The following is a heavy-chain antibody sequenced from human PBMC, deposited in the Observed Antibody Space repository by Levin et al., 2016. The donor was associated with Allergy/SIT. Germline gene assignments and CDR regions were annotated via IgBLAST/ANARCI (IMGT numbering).Heavy chain of an antibody. D-gene: IGHD6-6*01. CDR2: ISAYNGNT. Sequence: WVRQAPGQGLEWMGWISAYNGNTNYAQKLQGRVTMTTDTSTSTAYMELRSLRSDDTAVYYCAREKDPIAARPESGYYYYGMDVWGQGTTVTVSS. J-gene: IGHJ6*02. V-gene: IGHV1-18*01. CDR3: AREKDPIAARPESGYYYYGMDV.